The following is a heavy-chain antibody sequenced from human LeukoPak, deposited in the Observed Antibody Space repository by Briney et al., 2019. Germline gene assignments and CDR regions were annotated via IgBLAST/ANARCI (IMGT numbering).Heavy chain of an antibody. CDR3: ATDRPEFWSGSRYYYYGMDV. J-gene: IGHJ6*02. D-gene: IGHD3-3*01. V-gene: IGHV1-24*01. Sequence: ASVKVSCKVSGYPPTELSMRRVRQTPGKRVGWMGGFDPKHAETIYAKKFQGRVTMTEDTSTDTAYMELSSLRSEDTAVYYCATDRPEFWSGSRYYYYGMDVWGQGTTVTVSS. CDR2: FDPKHAET. CDR1: GYPPTELS.